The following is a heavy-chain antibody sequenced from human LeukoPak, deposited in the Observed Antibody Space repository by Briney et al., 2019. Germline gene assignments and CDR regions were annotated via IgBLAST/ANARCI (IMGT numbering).Heavy chain of an antibody. CDR1: GFTFSSYA. CDR2: ISGSGGST. Sequence: GGSLRLSCAASGFTFSSYAMSWVRQAPGKGLEWVSAISGSGGSTYYADSVKGRFTISRDNSKNTLYLQMNSLRAEDTAVYYCAKGIAAITIFGVRTGGADDYWGQGTLVTVSS. CDR3: AKGIAAITIFGVRTGGADDY. V-gene: IGHV3-23*01. D-gene: IGHD3-3*01. J-gene: IGHJ4*02.